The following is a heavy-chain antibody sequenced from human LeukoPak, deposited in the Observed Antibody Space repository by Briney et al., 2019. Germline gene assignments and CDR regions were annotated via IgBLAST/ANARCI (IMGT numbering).Heavy chain of an antibody. Sequence: GGSLRLSCAASGFTFSSYGMHWVRQAPGKGLEWVAFIRYDGSNKYYADSVKGRFTISRDNSRNTLYLQMNSLRAEDTAVYYCAKDITRGNYYGSGNSYWGQGTLSPSPQ. D-gene: IGHD3-10*01. J-gene: IGHJ4*02. CDR3: AKDITRGNYYGSGNSY. CDR2: IRYDGSNK. V-gene: IGHV3-30*02. CDR1: GFTFSSYG.